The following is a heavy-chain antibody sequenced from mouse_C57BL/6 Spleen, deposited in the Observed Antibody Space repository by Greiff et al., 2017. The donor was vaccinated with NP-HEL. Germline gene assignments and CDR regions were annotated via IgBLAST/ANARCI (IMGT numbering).Heavy chain of an antibody. D-gene: IGHD1-2*01. CDR3: TTRLRWYFDV. Sequence: VQLQQSGAELVRPGASVKLSCTASGFNIKDDYMHWVKQRPEQGLEWIGWIDPENGDTEYASKFQGKATITADTSSNPAYLQLSSLTSEDTAVYYCTTRLRWYFDVWGTGTTVTVSS. V-gene: IGHV14-4*01. CDR1: GFNIKDDY. J-gene: IGHJ1*03. CDR2: IDPENGDT.